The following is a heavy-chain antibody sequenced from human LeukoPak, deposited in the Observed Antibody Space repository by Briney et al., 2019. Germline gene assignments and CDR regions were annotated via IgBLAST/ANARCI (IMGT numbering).Heavy chain of an antibody. CDR1: GFTFSSFA. V-gene: IGHV3-30*04. D-gene: IGHD1-1*01. Sequence: GGSLRLSCAASGFTFSSFAMHWVRQAPGKGLEWVAVISYDGSNKYYADSVKGRFTISRDNSKNTLYLQMNSLRAEDTAVYYCAKDGYGPDYWGQGTLVAVSS. J-gene: IGHJ4*02. CDR3: AKDGYGPDY. CDR2: ISYDGSNK.